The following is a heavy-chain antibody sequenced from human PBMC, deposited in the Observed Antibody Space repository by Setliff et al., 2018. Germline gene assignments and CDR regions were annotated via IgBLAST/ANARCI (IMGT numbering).Heavy chain of an antibody. J-gene: IGHJ4*02. CDR1: GFTFSNYA. V-gene: IGHV3-23*01. D-gene: IGHD3-3*01. CDR2: MSASGTST. Sequence: PGGSLRLSCAASGFTFSNYAMSWVRQAPGKGLEWVSAMSASGTSTYHADSVKGRFTISGDNSKNTLYLQLNSLRVEDTAVYYCARDPGGLNYNFWSGTIDYWGQGTLVTVSS. CDR3: ARDPGGLNYNFWSGTIDY.